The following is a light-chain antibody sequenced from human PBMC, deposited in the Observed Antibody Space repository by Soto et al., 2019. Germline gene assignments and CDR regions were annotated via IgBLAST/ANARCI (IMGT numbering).Light chain of an antibody. Sequence: EIGLTQSPGTLSFSPGERANLSCRARQSLSSSYLAWYQLKPGQAPRLLIYGAYNRATGLPDRFSGSGSGTDFTLTISRLEPEDFAVYFCLQYASPLYTFGQGTKLEI. J-gene: IGKJ2*01. CDR3: LQYASPLYT. V-gene: IGKV3-20*01. CDR1: QSLSSSY. CDR2: GAY.